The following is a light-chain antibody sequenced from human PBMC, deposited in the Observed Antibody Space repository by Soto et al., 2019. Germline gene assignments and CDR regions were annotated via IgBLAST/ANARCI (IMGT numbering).Light chain of an antibody. J-gene: IGKJ5*01. CDR1: QSVSSY. CDR3: QQRSNWPPLIT. CDR2: DAS. V-gene: IGKV3-11*01. Sequence: EIVLTRSPATLSLSPGERATLSCRASQSVSSYLAWYQQKPGQAHRLLIYDASNRATGIPARFSGSGSGTDFTLTISSLEPEDFAVYYCQQRSNWPPLITFGQGTRLEIK.